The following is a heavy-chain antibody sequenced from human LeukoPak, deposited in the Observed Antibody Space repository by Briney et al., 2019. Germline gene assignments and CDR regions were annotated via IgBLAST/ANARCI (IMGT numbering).Heavy chain of an antibody. V-gene: IGHV3-64*04. Sequence: GGSLRLSCSASGFTFSSYAMHWVRQAPGKGLEYVSAISSNGGSTYYADSVKGRFTISRDNTENSLYLQMNSLRAEDTAVYYCARGDGGYYYGMDVWGKGTTVTVSS. CDR2: ISSNGGST. J-gene: IGHJ6*04. D-gene: IGHD4-23*01. CDR1: GFTFSSYA. CDR3: ARGDGGYYYGMDV.